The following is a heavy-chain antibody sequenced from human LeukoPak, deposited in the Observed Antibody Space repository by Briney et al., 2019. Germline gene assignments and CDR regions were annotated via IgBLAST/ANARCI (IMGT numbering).Heavy chain of an antibody. J-gene: IGHJ4*02. CDR1: GGSISSYY. CDR2: IYSSGST. Sequence: SETLSLTCTVSGGSISSYYWNWIRQAPGKGLEWIGFIYSSGSTNYNPSLKSRVTMSVDTSKNQFSLKLRSVTDVDTAVYHCARGGSSTWRIGYYFDFWGQGTLVTVSS. V-gene: IGHV4-59*01. D-gene: IGHD6-13*01. CDR3: ARGGSSTWRIGYYFDF.